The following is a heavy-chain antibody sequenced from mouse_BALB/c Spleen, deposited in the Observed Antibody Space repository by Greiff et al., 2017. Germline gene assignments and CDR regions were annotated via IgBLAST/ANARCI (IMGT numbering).Heavy chain of an antibody. D-gene: IGHD2-2*01. CDR1: GYAFTNYL. V-gene: IGHV1-54*01. CDR2: INPGSGGT. Sequence: VQLQQSGAELVRPGTSVKVSCKASGYAFTNYLIEWVKQRPGQGLEWIGVINPGSGGTNYNEKFKGKATLTADKSSSTAYMQLSSLTSDDSAVYFCARSRLRGYYYAMDYWGQGTSVTVSS. CDR3: ARSRLRGYYYAMDY. J-gene: IGHJ4*01.